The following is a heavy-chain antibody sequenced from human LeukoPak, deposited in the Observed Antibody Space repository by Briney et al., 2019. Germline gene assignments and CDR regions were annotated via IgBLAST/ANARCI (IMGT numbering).Heavy chain of an antibody. Sequence: PSETLSLTCTVSGGSISSSSYYWGWIRQPPGKGLEWIGSIYYSGSTYYNPSLKSRVTISVDTSKNQFSLKLSSVTAADTAVYYCARDPRRGTVVKAQDDYWGQGTLVTVSS. CDR1: GGSISSSSYY. CDR3: ARDPRRGTVVKAQDDY. V-gene: IGHV4-39*07. CDR2: IYYSGST. J-gene: IGHJ4*02. D-gene: IGHD4-23*01.